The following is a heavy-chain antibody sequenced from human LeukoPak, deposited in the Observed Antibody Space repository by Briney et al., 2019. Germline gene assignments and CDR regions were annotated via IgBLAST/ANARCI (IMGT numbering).Heavy chain of an antibody. Sequence: GGSLRLSCATSGFTFSDSGMHWVRQAPGKGLERVAYVRNDGSGETYVDSVKGRFTISRDNSKNTLYLEMNCLRVEDTAVYYCAKVSDWGQGTLVTVSS. CDR2: VRNDGSGE. J-gene: IGHJ4*02. CDR1: GFTFSDSG. CDR3: AKVSD. V-gene: IGHV3-30*02.